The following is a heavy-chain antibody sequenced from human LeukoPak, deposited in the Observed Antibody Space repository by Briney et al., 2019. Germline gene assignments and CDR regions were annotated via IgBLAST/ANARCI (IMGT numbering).Heavy chain of an antibody. CDR2: ISYDGSNK. D-gene: IGHD2-15*01. CDR1: GFTFSSYA. J-gene: IGHJ6*04. CDR3: ARDLSDIVVVVAATPEDDYYYGMDV. Sequence: GRSLRLSCAASGFTFSSYAMHWVRQAPGKGLEWVAVISYDGSNKYYADSVKGRFTISRDNSKNTLYLQMNSLRAEDTAVYYCARDLSDIVVVVAATPEDDYYYGMDVWGKGTTVTVSS. V-gene: IGHV3-30*04.